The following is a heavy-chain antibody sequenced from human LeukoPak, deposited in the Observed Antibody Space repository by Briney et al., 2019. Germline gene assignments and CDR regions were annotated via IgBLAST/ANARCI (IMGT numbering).Heavy chain of an antibody. V-gene: IGHV3-21*01. D-gene: IGHD3-10*01. CDR1: GFTFSSYS. J-gene: IGHJ6*03. Sequence: GGSLRLSCAASGFTFSSYSMNWVRQAPGKGLEWVSSISSSSSYIYYADSVKGRFTISRDNAKNSLYLHMNSLRAEDTAVYYCASHGSGSFWYMDVWGKGTTVTISS. CDR2: ISSSSSYI. CDR3: ASHGSGSFWYMDV.